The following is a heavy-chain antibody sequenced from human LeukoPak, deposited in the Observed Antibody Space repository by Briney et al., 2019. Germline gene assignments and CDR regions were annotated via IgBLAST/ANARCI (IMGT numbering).Heavy chain of an antibody. CDR2: IHYSGNT. CDR3: ARLGAGPTYYDFWSGYSSFYFDY. J-gene: IGHJ4*02. CDR1: GGSTSSSNFY. V-gene: IGHV4-39*01. D-gene: IGHD3-3*01. Sequence: PSETLSLTCTVSGGSTSSSNFYWGWIRQPPGMGLEWIGGIHYSGNTYYNSSLKSRVTISIDTSKNQFSLKLSSVTAADTAVYYCARLGAGPTYYDFWSGYSSFYFDYWGQGTLVTVSS.